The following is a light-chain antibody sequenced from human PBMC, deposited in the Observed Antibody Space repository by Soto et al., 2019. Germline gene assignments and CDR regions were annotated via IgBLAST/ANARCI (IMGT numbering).Light chain of an antibody. CDR1: SSNIGAGYD. CDR3: QSYDSSLSGFVV. V-gene: IGLV1-40*01. Sequence: QSVLTQPHSVSGAPGQRVTISCTGSSSNIGAGYDVHWYQQLPGTAHKLLIYGNSNRPSGVPDRFSGSKSGTSASLAITGLQAEDEADYYCQSYDSSLSGFVVFGGGTKRTVL. CDR2: GNS. J-gene: IGLJ2*01.